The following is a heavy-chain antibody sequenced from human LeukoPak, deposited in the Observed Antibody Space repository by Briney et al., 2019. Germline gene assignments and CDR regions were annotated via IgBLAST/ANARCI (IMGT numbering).Heavy chain of an antibody. D-gene: IGHD3-22*01. Sequence: ASVKVSCRVSGYTLTELSMHWVRQAPGKGLEWMGGFDPEDGETIYAQKFQGGVTMTEDTSTDTAYMELSSLRSEDTAVYYCALFGYDSSGYYETDDYWGQGTLVTVSS. CDR3: ALFGYDSSGYYETDDY. V-gene: IGHV1-24*01. CDR1: GYTLTELS. J-gene: IGHJ4*02. CDR2: FDPEDGET.